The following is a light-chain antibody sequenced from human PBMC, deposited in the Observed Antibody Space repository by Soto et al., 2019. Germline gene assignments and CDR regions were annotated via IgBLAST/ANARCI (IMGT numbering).Light chain of an antibody. CDR3: QQCSNWPPT. CDR1: ERVSRC. Sequence: ESVLTQSPATLSLSPGERATLSCRASERVSRCLAWYQQKPGQAPRLLIYDATNRATGIPARFSGSGSGTDFTLTISSLEPEDFALYFCQQCSNWPPTFGQGTKVGIK. J-gene: IGKJ1*01. CDR2: DAT. V-gene: IGKV3-11*01.